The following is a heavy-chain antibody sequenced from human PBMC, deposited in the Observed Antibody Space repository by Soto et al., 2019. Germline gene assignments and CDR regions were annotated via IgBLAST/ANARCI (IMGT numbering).Heavy chain of an antibody. CDR3: ARDGCSSTSCYYFYMDV. V-gene: IGHV3-33*01. J-gene: IGHJ6*03. CDR1: GFTFSSYG. CDR2: IWYDGSNK. Sequence: PGGSLRLSCASSGFTFSSYGMHLVRQAPGKGLEWVAVIWYDGSNKYYADSVKGRFTISRDNSKNTLYLQMNSLRAEDTAVYYCARDGCSSTSCYYFYMDVWGKGTTVTVSS. D-gene: IGHD2-2*01.